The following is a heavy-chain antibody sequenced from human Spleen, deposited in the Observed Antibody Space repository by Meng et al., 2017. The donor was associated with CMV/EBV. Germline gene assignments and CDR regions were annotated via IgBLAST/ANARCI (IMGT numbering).Heavy chain of an antibody. D-gene: IGHD2-2*01. Sequence: ASVKVSCKASGYTFTSYDINWVRQATGQGLEWMGWTNPNSGNTGYAQKFQGRVTMTRNTSISTAYMELSSLRSEDTAVYYCARGLSYLGSTSCCNWGQGTLVTVSS. CDR1: GYTFTSYD. J-gene: IGHJ4*02. V-gene: IGHV1-8*01. CDR3: ARGLSYLGSTSCCN. CDR2: TNPNSGNT.